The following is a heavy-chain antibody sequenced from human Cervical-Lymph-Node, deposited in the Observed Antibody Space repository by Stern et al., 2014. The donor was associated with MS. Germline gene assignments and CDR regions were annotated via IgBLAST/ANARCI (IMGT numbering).Heavy chain of an antibody. CDR1: GFTFDDYA. Sequence: QLVQSGGGLVQPGRSLKLACEASGFTFDDYAMHWVRQAPGKDLEWGSGINWNSVTVAYAESVKGRFTISRDNAKNSLYLQMNSLRPEDTALYYCAKGVEDGYNPAYFDYWGQGSLVVVSP. CDR2: INWNSVTV. V-gene: IGHV3-9*01. CDR3: AKGVEDGYNPAYFDY. J-gene: IGHJ4*02. D-gene: IGHD5-24*01.